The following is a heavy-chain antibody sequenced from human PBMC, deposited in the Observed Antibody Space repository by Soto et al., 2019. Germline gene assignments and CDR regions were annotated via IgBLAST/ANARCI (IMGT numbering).Heavy chain of an antibody. J-gene: IGHJ3*02. D-gene: IGHD3-3*01. CDR3: ARGGGVGVAGSAAFDM. CDR1: GYPVTAYY. CDR2: INPATGAT. V-gene: IGHV1-2*02. Sequence: QLHLVQSGAVVKKPGASVTFSCSASGYPVTAYYMHWVRQAPGRGLEWMGGINPATGATKYTQTFPGRVTMTRDTSTSTVFMELSGLTSKDTAVFYCARGGGVGVAGSAAFDMWGQGTLVTVSS.